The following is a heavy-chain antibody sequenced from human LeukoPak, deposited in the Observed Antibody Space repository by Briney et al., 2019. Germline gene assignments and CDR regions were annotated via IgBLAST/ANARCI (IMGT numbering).Heavy chain of an antibody. CDR1: GGTFSSYA. J-gene: IGHJ4*02. CDR2: IIPIFGTA. Sequence: SVKVSCKASGGTFSSYAISWVRQAPGQGLEWMGRIIPIFGTANYAQKFQGRVTITTDESTSTAYMELSSLKSEDTAVYYCARVPLSGYYDSSGYMSYWGQGTLVTVSS. D-gene: IGHD3-22*01. CDR3: ARVPLSGYYDSSGYMSY. V-gene: IGHV1-69*05.